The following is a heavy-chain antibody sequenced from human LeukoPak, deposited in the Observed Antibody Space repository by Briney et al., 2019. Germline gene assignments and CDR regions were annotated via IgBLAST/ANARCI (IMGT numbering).Heavy chain of an antibody. CDR3: ARWVVGGTIDY. CDR2: ISAYNGNT. J-gene: IGHJ4*02. CDR1: GYTFTSYG. V-gene: IGHV1-18*01. D-gene: IGHD1-26*01. Sequence: EASVTVSCTASGYTFTSYGISWVRQAPGQGLEWMGWISAYNGNTNYAQKLQGRVTMTTDTSTSTAYMELRSLKSDDTAVYYCARWVVGGTIDYWGQGTLVTVSS.